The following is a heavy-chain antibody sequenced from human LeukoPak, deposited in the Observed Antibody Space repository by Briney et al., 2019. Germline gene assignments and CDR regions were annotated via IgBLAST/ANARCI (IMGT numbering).Heavy chain of an antibody. J-gene: IGHJ4*02. CDR2: MYTGGGR. V-gene: IGHV3-66*01. CDR3: TRGQSYCGADCYSD. D-gene: IGHD2-21*02. Sequence: RGSLRLSCAASGFSVSNYYMSGVRQPPGKGLEWVSVMYTGGGRYYGDSVKGRFTISRDNSKNTVFLQMNSLRVEDTALYYCTRGQSYCGADCYSDWGQGTLVTVSS. CDR1: GFSVSNYY.